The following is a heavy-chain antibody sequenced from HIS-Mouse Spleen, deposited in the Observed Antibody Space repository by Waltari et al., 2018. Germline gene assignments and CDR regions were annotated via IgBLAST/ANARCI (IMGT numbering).Heavy chain of an antibody. V-gene: IGHV3-13*01. CDR1: GFTFSSFD. J-gene: IGHJ4*02. CDR3: ARGYSNYVPYFDY. D-gene: IGHD4-4*01. Sequence: EVQLVESGGGLVQPGGSLRLSCAASGFTFSSFDCHWDRQATGKGLEWVSAIGTAGDTYYPGSVKGRFTISRENAKNSLYLQMNSLRAGDTAVYYCARGYSNYVPYFDYWGQGTLVTVSS. CDR2: IGTAGDT.